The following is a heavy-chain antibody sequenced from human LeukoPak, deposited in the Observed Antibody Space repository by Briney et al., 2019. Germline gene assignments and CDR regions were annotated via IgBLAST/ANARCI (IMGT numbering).Heavy chain of an antibody. J-gene: IGHJ4*03. D-gene: IGHD3/OR15-3a*01. CDR2: INPNSGGT. Sequence: ASVKVSCKASGYTFTGYYMHWGRQAPGQGLEWMGWINPNSGGTNYAQKFQGRVTMTRDTSISTAYMELSRLRSDDTAVYCCARDGLDSLGSDYWGQGTTVTVSS. CDR3: ARDGLDSLGSDY. CDR1: GYTFTGYY. V-gene: IGHV1-2*02.